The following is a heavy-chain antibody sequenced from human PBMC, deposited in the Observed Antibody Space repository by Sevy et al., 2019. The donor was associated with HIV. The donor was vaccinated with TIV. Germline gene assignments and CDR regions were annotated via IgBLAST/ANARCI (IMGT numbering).Heavy chain of an antibody. D-gene: IGHD1-26*01. CDR2: IAYDGNNK. V-gene: IGHV3-30*04. CDR3: AIGVAALPGYYDGLDV. Sequence: GGSLRLSCAASGFTFSSYAMNWVRQAPGKGLEWVALIAYDGNNKYYADSVKGRLTISRDNSKNTLYLQMNSLRGEDTGFYCCAIGVAALPGYYDGLDVWGQGTTVTVSS. CDR1: GFTFSSYA. J-gene: IGHJ6*02.